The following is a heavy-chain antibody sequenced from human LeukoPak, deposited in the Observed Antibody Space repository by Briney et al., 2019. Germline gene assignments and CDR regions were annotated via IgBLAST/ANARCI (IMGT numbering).Heavy chain of an antibody. CDR2: INHSGST. D-gene: IGHD3-10*01. V-gene: IGHV4-34*01. CDR3: ARGGDYYFDY. J-gene: IGHJ4*02. Sequence: PSETLSLTCAVYSGSFSGYYWSWIRQPPGKGLEWIGEINHSGSTNYNPSLKSRVTISVDTSKNQFSLKLSSVTAADTAVYYCARGGDYYFDYWGQGTLVTVSS. CDR1: SGSFSGYY.